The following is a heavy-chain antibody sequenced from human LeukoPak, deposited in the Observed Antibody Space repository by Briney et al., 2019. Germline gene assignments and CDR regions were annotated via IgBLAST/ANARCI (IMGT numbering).Heavy chain of an antibody. J-gene: IGHJ4*02. Sequence: GGSLRLSCAACGFSFSSYDMQWVRQVTGKGLEWVSVIGSAGDTYYPGSVKGQFTISRENAKNSLYLQMNSLRAEDTAVYYCARGLPKGIASRPPDYWGQGTLVTVSS. CDR2: IGSAGDT. V-gene: IGHV3-13*03. CDR1: GFSFSSYD. D-gene: IGHD6-13*01. CDR3: ARGLPKGIASRPPDY.